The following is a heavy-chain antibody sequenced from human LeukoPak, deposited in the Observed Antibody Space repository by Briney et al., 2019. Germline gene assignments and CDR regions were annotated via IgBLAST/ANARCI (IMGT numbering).Heavy chain of an antibody. CDR3: ARVLHAPYLIDS. D-gene: IGHD2-8*01. CDR2: VFRLQTVRT. J-gene: IGHJ4*02. Sequence: PSETLSLTCTVSDSSITSTYYWAWLRQSPGKGLEWIATVFRLQTVRTFYNPSLESRVTMSLDPSQNQFSLNLTSVTAADTALYFCARVLHAPYLIDSWGQGTLVTVSS. CDR1: DSSITSTYY. V-gene: IGHV4-38-2*02.